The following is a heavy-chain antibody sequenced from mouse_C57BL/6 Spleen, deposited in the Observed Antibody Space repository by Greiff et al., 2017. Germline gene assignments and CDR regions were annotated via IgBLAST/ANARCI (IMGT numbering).Heavy chain of an antibody. CDR2: IDPSDSYT. CDR1: GYTFTSYW. Sequence: VKLQQPGAELVRPGTSVKLSCKASGYTFTSYWMHWVKQRPGQGLEWIGVIDPSDSYTNYNQKFKGKATLTVDTSSSTAYMQLSSLTSEDSAVYYCARGGPLAWFAYWGQGTLVTVSA. V-gene: IGHV1-59*01. CDR3: ARGGPLAWFAY. J-gene: IGHJ3*01.